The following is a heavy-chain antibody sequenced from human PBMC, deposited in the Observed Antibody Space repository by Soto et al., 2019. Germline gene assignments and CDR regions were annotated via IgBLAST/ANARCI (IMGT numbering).Heavy chain of an antibody. V-gene: IGHV1-2*04. CDR1: GYTFTGYY. D-gene: IGHD2-21*02. Sequence: ASVKVSCKASGYTFTGYYMHWVRQAPGQGLEWMGWINPNSGGTNYAQKFQGWVTMTRDTSISTAYMELSRLRSDDTAVSYCAREGFCGGDCYSYYYYGMDVWGQGTTVTVSS. CDR3: AREGFCGGDCYSYYYYGMDV. CDR2: INPNSGGT. J-gene: IGHJ6*02.